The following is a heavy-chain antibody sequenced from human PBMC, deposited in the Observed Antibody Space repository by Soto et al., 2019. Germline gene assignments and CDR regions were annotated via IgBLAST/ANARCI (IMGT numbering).Heavy chain of an antibody. D-gene: IGHD4-17*01. Sequence: GGSLRLSCAASGFTFSSYSMNWVRQAPGKGLEWVSSISSSSSYIYYADSVKGRFTISRDNAKNSLYLQMNSLRAEDTAVYYCARDGDYLEDYYYYYMDVWGKGTTVTVSS. CDR1: GFTFSSYS. CDR2: ISSSSSYI. CDR3: ARDGDYLEDYYYYYMDV. J-gene: IGHJ6*03. V-gene: IGHV3-21*01.